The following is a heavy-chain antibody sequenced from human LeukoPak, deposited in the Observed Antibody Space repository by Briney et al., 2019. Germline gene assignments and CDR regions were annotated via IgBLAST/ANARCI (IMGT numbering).Heavy chain of an antibody. J-gene: IGHJ4*02. CDR2: IYYSGST. V-gene: IGHV4-59*01. CDR3: ARSSGYYGGLDY. CDR1: GGSISSYY. D-gene: IGHD3-22*01. Sequence: SETLSFTCTVSGGSISSYYWSWIRQPPGKGLEWIGYIYYSGSTNYNPSLKSRVTISVDTSKNQFSLKLSSVTAADTAVYYCARSSGYYGGLDYWGQGTLVTISS.